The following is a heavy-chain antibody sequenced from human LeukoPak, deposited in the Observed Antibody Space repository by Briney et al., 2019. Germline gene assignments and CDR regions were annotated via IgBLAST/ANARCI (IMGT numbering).Heavy chain of an antibody. CDR3: AKHVLVTAVTPYYYYGMDV. CDR1: GFTFSSYA. D-gene: IGHD2-21*02. CDR2: ISGSGGST. Sequence: GGSLRLSCAASGFTFSSYAMSWVRQAPGKGLEWVSAISGSGGSTYYADSVKGRFTISRDNSKNTLYLQVNSLRAEDTAVYYCAKHVLVTAVTPYYYYGMDVWGQGTTVTVSS. V-gene: IGHV3-23*01. J-gene: IGHJ6*02.